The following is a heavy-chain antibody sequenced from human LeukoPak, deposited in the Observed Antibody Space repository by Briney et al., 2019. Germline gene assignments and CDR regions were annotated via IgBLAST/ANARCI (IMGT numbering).Heavy chain of an antibody. CDR1: GGSISSYY. Sequence: PETLSLTCTVSGGSISSYYWSWIRQPPGKGLEWIGYIYYSGSTNYNPSLKSRVTISVDTPKNQFSLKLSSVTAADTAVYYCARQLYSSGWSFDYWGQGTLVTVSS. V-gene: IGHV4-59*01. J-gene: IGHJ4*02. D-gene: IGHD6-19*01. CDR2: IYYSGST. CDR3: ARQLYSSGWSFDY.